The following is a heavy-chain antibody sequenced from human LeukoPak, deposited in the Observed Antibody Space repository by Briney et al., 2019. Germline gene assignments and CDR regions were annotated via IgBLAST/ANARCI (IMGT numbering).Heavy chain of an antibody. CDR1: GFTFSSYE. D-gene: IGHD3-10*01. CDR3: ARDMYGSGRTGSVDY. CDR2: ISSSSNYI. V-gene: IGHV3-21*01. J-gene: IGHJ4*02. Sequence: PGGSLRLSCSASGFTFSSYEMHWVRQAPGKGLEWVSSISSSSNYIYYADSVKGRFTISRDNAENSVYLQMDSLRAEDTAVYYCARDMYGSGRTGSVDYWGQGTLVTVSS.